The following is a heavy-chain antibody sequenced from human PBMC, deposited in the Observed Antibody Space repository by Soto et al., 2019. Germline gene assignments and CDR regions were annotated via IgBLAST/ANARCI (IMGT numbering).Heavy chain of an antibody. Sequence: GSLRLSCAASGFTFSDAWMTWVRQAPGKGLEWVGLIKVKSNGGTTDYAAAVKGRFTISRDDSKNTLYLQMNSLKTEDTAVYYCTSTLGYWGQGTLVTVSS. J-gene: IGHJ4*02. CDR3: TSTLGY. V-gene: IGHV3-15*01. D-gene: IGHD2-15*01. CDR1: GFTFSDAW. CDR2: IKVKSNGGTT.